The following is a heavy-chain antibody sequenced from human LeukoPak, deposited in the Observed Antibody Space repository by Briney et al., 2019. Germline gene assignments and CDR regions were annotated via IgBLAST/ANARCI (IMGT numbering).Heavy chain of an antibody. CDR1: GGTFSSYA. J-gene: IGHJ5*02. CDR3: ARDSSSWYPWFDP. D-gene: IGHD6-13*01. Sequence: SVKVSCKASGGTFSSYAISWVRQAPGQGLEWMGGIIPIFGAANYAQKFQGRVTITADESTSTAYMELSSLRSEDTAVYYCARDSSSWYPWFDPWGQGTLVTVSS. V-gene: IGHV1-69*01. CDR2: IIPIFGAA.